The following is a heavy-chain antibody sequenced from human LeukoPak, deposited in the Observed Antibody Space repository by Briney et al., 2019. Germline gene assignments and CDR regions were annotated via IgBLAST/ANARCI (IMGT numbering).Heavy chain of an antibody. V-gene: IGHV4-4*02. D-gene: IGHD6-19*01. CDR1: GGSISSSNW. Sequence: SETLSLTCAVSGGSISSSNWWSWVRQPPGKGLEWIGEIYHSGSTNYNPSLKSRVTISVDKSKNQFSPKLSSVTAADTAVYYCARDPSGSGWRNFDYWGQGTLVSVPS. CDR2: IYHSGST. J-gene: IGHJ4*02. CDR3: ARDPSGSGWRNFDY.